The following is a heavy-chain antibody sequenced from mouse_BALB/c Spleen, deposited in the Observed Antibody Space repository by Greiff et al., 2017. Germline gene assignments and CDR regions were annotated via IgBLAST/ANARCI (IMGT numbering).Heavy chain of an antibody. CDR2: IHYSGST. CDR3: ARKGSIYYDYDGVFAY. J-gene: IGHJ3*01. D-gene: IGHD2-4*01. Sequence: EVQLQQSGPDLVKPSQSLSLTCTVTGYSITSGYSWHWIRQFPGNKLEWMGYIHYSGSTNYNPSLKSRISITRDTSKNQFFLQLNSVTTEDTATYYCARKGSIYYDYDGVFAYWGQGTLVTVSA. CDR1: GYSITSGYS. V-gene: IGHV3-1*02.